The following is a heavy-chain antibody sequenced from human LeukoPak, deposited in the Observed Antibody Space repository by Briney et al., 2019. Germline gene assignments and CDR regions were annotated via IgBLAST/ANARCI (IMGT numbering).Heavy chain of an antibody. CDR1: GFTFSRNW. CDR3: ARVEGRWLQGPRFDP. J-gene: IGHJ5*02. V-gene: IGHV3-7*01. CDR2: IKQDGSEK. D-gene: IGHD5-24*01. Sequence: GGSLRLSCAASGFTFSRNWMSWVRQAPGKGLEWVANIKQDGSEKYYVDSVKGRFTISRDNAKNSLYLQMNSLRAEDTALYYCARVEGRWLQGPRFDPWVQGPLVTVSS.